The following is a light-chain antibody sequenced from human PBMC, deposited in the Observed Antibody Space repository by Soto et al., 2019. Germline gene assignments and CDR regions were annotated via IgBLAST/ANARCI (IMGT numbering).Light chain of an antibody. Sequence: DIQMTQSPSSLSASVGDRVTITCQASQNIRKYLNWYQHKLGKAPRLLISDASHLEPGVPSRFSASGSGTDFTLTISDLQPGDRATYFCQQVNNYPLTFGGGTKVEIK. CDR2: DAS. J-gene: IGKJ4*01. CDR3: QQVNNYPLT. CDR1: QNIRKY. V-gene: IGKV1-33*01.